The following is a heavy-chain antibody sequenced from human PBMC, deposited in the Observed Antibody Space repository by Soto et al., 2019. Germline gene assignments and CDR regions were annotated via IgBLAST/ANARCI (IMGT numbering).Heavy chain of an antibody. CDR3: ARDYYDFWSGYNDAFDI. J-gene: IGHJ3*02. V-gene: IGHV1-18*01. CDR2: ISAYNGNT. D-gene: IGHD3-3*01. CDR1: GYTFTSYG. Sequence: ASVKVSCKASGYTFTSYGISWVRQAPGQGLEWMGWISAYNGNTNYAQKLQGRVTMTTDTSTSTAYMELRSLRSDDTAVYYCARDYYDFWSGYNDAFDIWGQGTMVTVSS.